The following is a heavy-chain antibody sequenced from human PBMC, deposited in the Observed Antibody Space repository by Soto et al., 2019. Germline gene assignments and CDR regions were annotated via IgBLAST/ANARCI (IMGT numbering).Heavy chain of an antibody. CDR3: ARVSWELLSYYYYGMDV. CDR2: IDPSDSYT. Sequence: PGESLKISCKGSGYSFTSYWICWVRQMPGKGLEWMGRIDPSDSYTNYSPSFQGHVTISADKPISTAYLQWSSLKASDTAMYYCARVSWELLSYYYYGMDVWGQGTTVTVSS. V-gene: IGHV5-10-1*01. D-gene: IGHD1-26*01. CDR1: GYSFTSYW. J-gene: IGHJ6*02.